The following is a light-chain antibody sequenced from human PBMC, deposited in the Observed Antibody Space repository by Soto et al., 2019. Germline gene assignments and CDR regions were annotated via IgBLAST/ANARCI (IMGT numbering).Light chain of an antibody. V-gene: IGLV2-14*03. CDR2: DVS. Sequence: QSVLTQPASVSGSPGQSITISCTGTSSDVGGYIYVSWYQQHPGKAPKLMIYDVSNRPSGVSNRFSGSKSGNTASLTISGLQAEDEADYYCVSYTSSSTLFGTGTKVTVL. CDR3: VSYTSSSTL. CDR1: SSDVGGYIY. J-gene: IGLJ1*01.